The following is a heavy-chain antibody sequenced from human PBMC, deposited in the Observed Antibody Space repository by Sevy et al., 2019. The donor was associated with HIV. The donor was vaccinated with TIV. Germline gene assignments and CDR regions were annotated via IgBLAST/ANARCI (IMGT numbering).Heavy chain of an antibody. CDR2: ISYDGSNK. Sequence: GGSLRLSCAASGFTFSSYAMHWVRQAPGKGLEWVAVISYDGSNKYYAYSVKGRFTISRDNSKNTLYLQMNSLRAEDTAVYYCARALDRGYSSSYSNLKFDYWGQGTLVTVSS. D-gene: IGHD6-6*01. CDR3: ARALDRGYSSSYSNLKFDY. CDR1: GFTFSSYA. V-gene: IGHV3-30-3*01. J-gene: IGHJ4*02.